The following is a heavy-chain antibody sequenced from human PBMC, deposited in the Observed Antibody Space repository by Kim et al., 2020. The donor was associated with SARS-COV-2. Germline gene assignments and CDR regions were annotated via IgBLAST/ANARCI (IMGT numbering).Heavy chain of an antibody. CDR3: AKPLSGSYYSSFDY. D-gene: IGHD3-10*01. V-gene: IGHV3-30*18. J-gene: IGHJ4*02. CDR1: GFTFSRYG. CDR2: ISYDGSNK. Sequence: GGSLRLSCAASGFTFSRYGMHWVRQAPGKGLEWVAVISYDGSNKYYADSVKGRFTISRDNSKNTLYLQMNSLRAEDTAVYYCAKPLSGSYYSSFDYWGQGTLVTVSS.